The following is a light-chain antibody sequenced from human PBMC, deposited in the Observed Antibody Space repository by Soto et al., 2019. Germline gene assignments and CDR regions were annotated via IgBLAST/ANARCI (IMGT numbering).Light chain of an antibody. CDR3: QQYGYT. Sequence: EIVLTQSPGTLSLSPGERATLSCRASQSVSSSYLAWYQQKPGQAPRLLIYGASSRATGIPDRFSGSGSGTDFTLTISRLEPEHFAVYYCQQYGYTFGQGTKLEIK. V-gene: IGKV3-20*01. CDR2: GAS. J-gene: IGKJ2*01. CDR1: QSVSSSY.